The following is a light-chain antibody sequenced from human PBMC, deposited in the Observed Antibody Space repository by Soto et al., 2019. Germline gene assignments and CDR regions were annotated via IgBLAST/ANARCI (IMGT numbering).Light chain of an antibody. Sequence: DIQMTQSPSSLSASVGHRVTITCQASQDISSYLNWYQQKPGKAPKLLIYKTSNLESGVPSRFSGSGSGTEFSLTISSLQPDDFATYYCQQYKSFSLTFGGGTKVDIK. CDR2: KTS. CDR3: QQYKSFSLT. V-gene: IGKV1-5*03. CDR1: QDISSY. J-gene: IGKJ4*01.